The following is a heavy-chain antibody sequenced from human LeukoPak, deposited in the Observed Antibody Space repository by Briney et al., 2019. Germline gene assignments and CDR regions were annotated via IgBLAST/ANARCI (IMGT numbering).Heavy chain of an antibody. CDR2: INHSGST. CDR1: GGSFSGYY. J-gene: IGHJ4*02. Sequence: SETLSLTCAVYGGSFSGYYWSWIRQPPGKGLEWIGEINHSGSTNYNPSLKSRVTISVDTSKNQFSLKRSSVTAADTAVYYCARGGYFDWLSTYDYWGQGTLVTVSS. D-gene: IGHD3-9*01. V-gene: IGHV4-34*01. CDR3: ARGGYFDWLSTYDY.